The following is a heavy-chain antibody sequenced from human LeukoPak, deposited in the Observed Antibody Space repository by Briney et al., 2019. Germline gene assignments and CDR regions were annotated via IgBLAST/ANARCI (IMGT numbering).Heavy chain of an antibody. V-gene: IGHV3-48*01. CDR3: AGSPPYDFWSGYSYFDY. D-gene: IGHD3-3*01. J-gene: IGHJ4*02. Sequence: GGSLRLSCAASGFTFSSYNMNWVRQAPGKGLEWVSYISSSSSTIYYADSVKGRFTISRDNAKNSLYLQMNSLRAEDTAVYYCAGSPPYDFWSGYSYFDYWGQGTLVTVSS. CDR1: GFTFSSYN. CDR2: ISSSSSTI.